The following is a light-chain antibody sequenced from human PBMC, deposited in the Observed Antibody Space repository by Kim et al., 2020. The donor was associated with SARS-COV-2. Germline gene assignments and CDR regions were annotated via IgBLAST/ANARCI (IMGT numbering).Light chain of an antibody. Sequence: SVALGQTATLPCGGNNIENKNVHWYHQRPGQAPVLVMYKDKKRPSGIPERLSGSNSGDTATLTIRRVEAGDEGDYYCQVWDSRTVVFGGGTQLTVL. J-gene: IGLJ2*01. CDR2: KDK. CDR3: QVWDSRTVV. V-gene: IGLV3-9*01. CDR1: NIENKN.